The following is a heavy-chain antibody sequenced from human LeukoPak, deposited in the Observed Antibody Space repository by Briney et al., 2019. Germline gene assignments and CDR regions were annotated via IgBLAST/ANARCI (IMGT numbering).Heavy chain of an antibody. Sequence: GASVKVSCKASGHTFTSYGISWVRQAPGQGLEWMGWISAYNGNTNYAQKLQGRVTMTTDTSTSTAYMELRSLRSEDTAVYYCARDFHTYYYGSGTPSTLLYWGQGTLVTVSS. V-gene: IGHV1-18*01. CDR3: ARDFHTYYYGSGTPSTLLY. D-gene: IGHD3-10*01. CDR2: ISAYNGNT. CDR1: GHTFTSYG. J-gene: IGHJ4*02.